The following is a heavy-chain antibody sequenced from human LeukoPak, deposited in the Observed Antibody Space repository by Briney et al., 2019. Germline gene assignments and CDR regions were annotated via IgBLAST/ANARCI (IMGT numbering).Heavy chain of an antibody. J-gene: IGHJ4*02. Sequence: SETLSLTCTVSGGSISSSSYYWGWIGQPPGKGLEWIGSIYYSGSTYYNPSLKSRVTISVDTSKNQFSLKRSSVTAADTAVYYCARGIGMIDYWGQGTLVTVSS. CDR2: IYYSGST. CDR3: ARGIGMIDY. V-gene: IGHV4-39*01. D-gene: IGHD2-21*01. CDR1: GGSISSSSYY.